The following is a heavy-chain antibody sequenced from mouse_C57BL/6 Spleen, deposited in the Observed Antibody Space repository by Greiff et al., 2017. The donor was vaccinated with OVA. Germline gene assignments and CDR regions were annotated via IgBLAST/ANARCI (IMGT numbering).Heavy chain of an antibody. J-gene: IGHJ2*01. CDR1: GYTFTDYY. Sequence: EVQLQQSGPELVKPGASVKISCKASGYTFTDYYMNWVKQSHGKSLEWIGDINPNNGGTSYNQKFKGKATLTVDKSSSTAYMELRSLTSEDSAVYYCARKPNLFDYWGQGTTPTVSS. CDR2: INPNNGGT. CDR3: ARKPNLFDY. V-gene: IGHV1-26*01.